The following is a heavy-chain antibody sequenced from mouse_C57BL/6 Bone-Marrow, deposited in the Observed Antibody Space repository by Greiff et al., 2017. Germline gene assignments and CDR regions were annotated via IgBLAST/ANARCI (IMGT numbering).Heavy chain of an antibody. V-gene: IGHV14-3*01. D-gene: IGHD2-3*01. CDR1: GFNFKNTY. CDR3: AMRVIQGSAWFAC. Sequence: VQLQQSVAELVRPGASVKLSCTAPGFNFKNTYIHWVKQRPEQGLEWIGRIDPANGNTKYAAKFQGKATLTADTSSITAYLQLSSLTSEDSAIYYCAMRVIQGSAWFACGGRGTLVTVSA. CDR2: IDPANGNT. J-gene: IGHJ3*01.